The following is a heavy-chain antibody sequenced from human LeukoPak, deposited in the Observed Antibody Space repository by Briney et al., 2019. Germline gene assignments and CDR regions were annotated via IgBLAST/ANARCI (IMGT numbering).Heavy chain of an antibody. D-gene: IGHD6-13*01. Sequence: PGESLKISCAASGFTFSSYGMHWVRQAPGQGLEWVEVIWYDGSNKYYADSVKGRFTISRDNSKNTLYLQMNSLRAEDTAVYYCAKDLSSSWYGLDYWGQGTLVTVSS. CDR2: IWYDGSNK. CDR3: AKDLSSSWYGLDY. J-gene: IGHJ4*02. CDR1: GFTFSSYG. V-gene: IGHV3-33*06.